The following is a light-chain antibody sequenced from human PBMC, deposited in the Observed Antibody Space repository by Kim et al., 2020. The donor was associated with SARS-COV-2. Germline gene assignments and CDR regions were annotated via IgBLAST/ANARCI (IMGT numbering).Light chain of an antibody. CDR2: RDN. V-gene: IGLV3-1*01. CDR3: QAWDSNTGV. Sequence: SYELTQPPSVSVSPGQTASITCSGDKLGDKFACWFQQKPGQSPVLVIYRDNKRPSGIPERFSGSNSGNTATLTISGTQAMDEADYYCQAWDSNTGVFGTGTKVTVL. CDR1: KLGDKF. J-gene: IGLJ1*01.